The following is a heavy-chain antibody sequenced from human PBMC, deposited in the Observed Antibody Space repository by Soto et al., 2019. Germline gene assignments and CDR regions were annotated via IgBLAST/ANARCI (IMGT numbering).Heavy chain of an antibody. D-gene: IGHD3-3*01. Sequence: PGGSLRLSCAASGFTFSSYWMSWVRQAPGKGLEWVANIKQDGSEKYYVDSVKGRFTISRDNAKNSLYLQMNSLRAEDTAVYYCARAAAIFGVVTPFEHWGQGTLVTVSS. V-gene: IGHV3-7*05. CDR3: ARAAAIFGVVTPFEH. J-gene: IGHJ5*02. CDR1: GFTFSSYW. CDR2: IKQDGSEK.